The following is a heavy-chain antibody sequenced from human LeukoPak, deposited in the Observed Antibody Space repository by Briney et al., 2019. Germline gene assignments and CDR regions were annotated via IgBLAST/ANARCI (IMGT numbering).Heavy chain of an antibody. D-gene: IGHD6-19*01. CDR2: IIPIFGTA. CDR1: GGTFSSYA. V-gene: IGHV1-69*13. CDR3: ARLTIAVAGTRTDY. J-gene: IGHJ4*02. Sequence: GASVKVSCKASGGTFSSYAISWVRQAPGQGLEWMGGIIPIFGTANYAQKFQGRVTITADESTSTAYMVLSSLRSEDTAVYYCARLTIAVAGTRTDYWGQGTLVTVSS.